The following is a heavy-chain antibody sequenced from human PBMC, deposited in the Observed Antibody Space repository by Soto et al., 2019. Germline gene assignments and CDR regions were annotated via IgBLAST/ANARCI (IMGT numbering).Heavy chain of an antibody. Sequence: SSVKVSCKASVGTFSSYAISWVRQAPGQGREWMGGVIPIFGKANYAQKFQGRVTITADKSTSTAYMGLSSLRSEDTAAYSCARDKRITIFGVAPRLDYCGQGTLVTVSS. V-gene: IGHV1-69*06. CDR1: VGTFSSYA. D-gene: IGHD3-3*01. CDR2: VIPIFGKA. CDR3: ARDKRITIFGVAPRLDY. J-gene: IGHJ4*02.